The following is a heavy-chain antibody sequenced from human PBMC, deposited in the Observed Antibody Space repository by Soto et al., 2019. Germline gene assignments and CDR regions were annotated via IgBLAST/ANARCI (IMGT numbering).Heavy chain of an antibody. CDR2: IHSSSSA. Sequence: SETLSLTCTVSGGYIRSSFYFWSWIRQPPGRGLEWIGSIHSSSSAYDNPSLQSRVTISVDPSRNQFSLKLSSVTAADTAVYYCARLACRKCDSSPPQYWGQGFPVTVSS. V-gene: IGHV4-39*01. J-gene: IGHJ4*02. CDR3: ARLACRKCDSSPPQY. D-gene: IGHD6-6*01. CDR1: GGYIRSSFYF.